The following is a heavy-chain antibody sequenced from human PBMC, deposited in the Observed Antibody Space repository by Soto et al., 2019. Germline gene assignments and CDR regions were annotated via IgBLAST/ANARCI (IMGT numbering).Heavy chain of an antibody. J-gene: IGHJ4*02. V-gene: IGHV1-8*02. CDR1: GGTFSSYD. CDR2: MNPNSGNT. Sequence: QVQLVQSGAEVKKPGSSVKVSCKASGGTFSSYDINWVRQATGQGLEWMGWMNPNSGNTGYAQKFQGRVTMTRNTSISTAYMELSSLRSEDTAVYYCARWTLAGVASDYWGQGTLVTVSS. D-gene: IGHD3-3*02. CDR3: ARWTLAGVASDY.